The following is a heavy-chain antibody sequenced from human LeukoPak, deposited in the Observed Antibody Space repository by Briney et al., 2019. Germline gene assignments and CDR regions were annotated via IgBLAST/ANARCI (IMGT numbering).Heavy chain of an antibody. CDR1: GGSISSYY. CDR2: IYDTGNT. V-gene: IGHV4-59*01. D-gene: IGHD3-3*01. J-gene: IGHJ4*02. Sequence: SETLSLTCTVSGGSISSYYWSWVRQPPGKGLEWIGHIYDTGNTNYNPSLKSRVTISVDTSKNQFSLKLSSVTAADTAAYYCARGKSDFWSGYYTGDYFDYWGQGTLVTVSS. CDR3: ARGKSDFWSGYYTGDYFDY.